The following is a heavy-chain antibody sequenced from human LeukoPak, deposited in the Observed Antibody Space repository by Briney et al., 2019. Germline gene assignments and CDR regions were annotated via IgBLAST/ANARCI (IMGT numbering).Heavy chain of an antibody. D-gene: IGHD6-13*01. V-gene: IGHV4-59*08. CDR1: GGSISTYY. Sequence: TTSETLSLTCTVSGGSISTYYWSWIRQLPGKVLEWIGYIYYSGSTNYNPSLKSRVTISVDTSKNQFSLKLSSVTAADTAVYYCARLPMGSSWTRYYYYGMDVWGQGTTVTVSS. J-gene: IGHJ6*02. CDR2: IYYSGST. CDR3: ARLPMGSSWTRYYYYGMDV.